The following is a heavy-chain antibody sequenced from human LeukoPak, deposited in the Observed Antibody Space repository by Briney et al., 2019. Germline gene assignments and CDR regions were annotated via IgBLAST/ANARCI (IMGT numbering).Heavy chain of an antibody. CDR2: IYTSGST. CDR1: GGSISSYY. D-gene: IGHD6-19*01. CDR3: ARDVGSGWYRAHYFDY. J-gene: IGHJ4*02. Sequence: PSETLSLTCTVSGGSISSYYWSWIRQPAGKGLEWIGRIYTSGSTNYNPSLKSRVTMSVDTSKNQFSLKLSSVTAADTAVYYCARDVGSGWYRAHYFDYWGQGTLVTVSS. V-gene: IGHV4-4*07.